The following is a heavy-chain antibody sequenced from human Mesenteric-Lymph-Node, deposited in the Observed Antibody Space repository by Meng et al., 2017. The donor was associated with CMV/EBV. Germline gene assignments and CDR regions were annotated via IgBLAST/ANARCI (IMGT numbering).Heavy chain of an antibody. V-gene: IGHV3-72*01. Sequence: GESPKISCVASGFRFSDHYMDWVRQAPGKGLEWVGRIRNKANIYKTEYAASLRGRVTVSRDDSKNSLYLEVNSLKTEDTAVYHCAGFNRVDWYFDLWGRGTLVTVSS. CDR2: IRNKANIYKT. CDR3: AGFNRVDWYFDL. D-gene: IGHD3-10*01. CDR1: GFRFSDHY. J-gene: IGHJ2*01.